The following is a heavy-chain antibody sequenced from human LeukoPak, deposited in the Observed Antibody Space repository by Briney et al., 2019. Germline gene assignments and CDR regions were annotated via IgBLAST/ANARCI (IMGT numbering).Heavy chain of an antibody. D-gene: IGHD4-17*01. J-gene: IGHJ4*02. Sequence: SETLSLTCTVSGGSISSSSYYWGWIRQPPGKGLEWIGSIYYSGSTYYNPSLKSRVTISVDTSKNQFSLKLSSVTAADTAVYYCARLGATVFLRGIDYWGQGTLVTVSS. V-gene: IGHV4-39*01. CDR1: GGSISSSSYY. CDR2: IYYSGST. CDR3: ARLGATVFLRGIDY.